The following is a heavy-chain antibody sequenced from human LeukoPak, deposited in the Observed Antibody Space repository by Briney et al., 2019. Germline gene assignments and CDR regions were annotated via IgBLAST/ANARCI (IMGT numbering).Heavy chain of an antibody. J-gene: IGHJ6*02. CDR2: IYPGDSDT. CDR3: ARHNVGATLIYYYYYGMDV. V-gene: IGHV5-51*01. Sequence: GESLQISCKGSGYIFTSYWIGWVRQMPGKGLEWMGIIYPGDSDTRYSPSFQGQVTISADKSISTAYLQWSSLKASDTAMYYCARHNVGATLIYYYYYGMDVWGQGTTVTVSS. CDR1: GYIFTSYW. D-gene: IGHD1-26*01.